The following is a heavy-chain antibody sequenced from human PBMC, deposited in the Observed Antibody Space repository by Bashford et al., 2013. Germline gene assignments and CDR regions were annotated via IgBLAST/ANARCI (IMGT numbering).Heavy chain of an antibody. Sequence: SETLSLICTVSGGSVSSGSYCWGWIRQPPGKGLEWIGYIYYSGSSSYNPSLNSRVTISLHTSKNQFSLKLTSVTAADTAVYYCARADYDNSGYYYNFDYWGQGILVTVSS. J-gene: IGHJ4*02. D-gene: IGHD3-22*01. CDR2: IYYSGSS. CDR1: GGSVSSGSYC. V-gene: IGHV4-61*01. CDR3: ARADYDNSGYYYNFDY.